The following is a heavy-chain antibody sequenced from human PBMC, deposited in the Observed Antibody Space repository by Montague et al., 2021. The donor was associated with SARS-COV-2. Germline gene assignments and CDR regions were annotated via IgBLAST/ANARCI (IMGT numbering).Heavy chain of an antibody. CDR1: GGSFSGYY. J-gene: IGHJ6*02. Sequence: SETLSLTCAVHGGSFSGYYWSWIRQPPGKGLEWIGEINHSGSTNYNPSLKSRVSISVDTSKNQFSLKLSSVTAADTAVYYCEGWHVSPEDGMDVWGQGTTVTVSS. V-gene: IGHV4-34*01. CDR2: INHSGST. CDR3: EGWHVSPEDGMDV.